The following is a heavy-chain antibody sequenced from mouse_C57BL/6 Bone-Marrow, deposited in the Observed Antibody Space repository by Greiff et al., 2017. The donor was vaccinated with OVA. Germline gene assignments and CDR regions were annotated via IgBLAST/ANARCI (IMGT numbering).Heavy chain of an antibody. V-gene: IGHV1-81*01. CDR3: AKECYLEGPYYFDY. CDR1: GYTFTSYG. J-gene: IGHJ2*01. D-gene: IGHD5-5*01. CDR2: IYPRSGNT. Sequence: VQLQQSGAELARPGASVKLSCKASGYTFTSYGISWVKQRTGQGLEWIGEIYPRSGNTYYNEKFKGKATLTADKSSSTAYMELRSLTSEDSAVYFCAKECYLEGPYYFDYWGQGTTLTVSS.